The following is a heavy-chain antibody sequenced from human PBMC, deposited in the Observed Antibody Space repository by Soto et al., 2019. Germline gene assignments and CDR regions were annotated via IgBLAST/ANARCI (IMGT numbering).Heavy chain of an antibody. J-gene: IGHJ4*02. CDR1: GYTFSSYG. V-gene: IGHV1-18*01. D-gene: IGHD3-3*01. Sequence: ASVKVSCKASGYTFSSYGLSWVRQAPGQGLEWMGWISPSNGNTNYAQKFQGRLTMTTDTSTSTAYMELRSLRSDDATVYYCARIIMIFGVDNLGNYFDYWGQGTLVTVSS. CDR2: ISPSNGNT. CDR3: ARIIMIFGVDNLGNYFDY.